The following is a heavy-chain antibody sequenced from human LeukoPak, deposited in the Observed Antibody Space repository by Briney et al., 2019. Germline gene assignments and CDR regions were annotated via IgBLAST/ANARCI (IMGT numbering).Heavy chain of an antibody. CDR3: ARVGYCSSTSCYLSADFDY. J-gene: IGHJ4*02. D-gene: IGHD2-2*01. CDR2: INWNGGST. V-gene: IGHV3-20*04. Sequence: GGSLRLSCAASGFTFDDYGMSWVRHAPGKGLEWVSGINWNGGSTGYVDSVKGRFTISRDNAKNSLYLQMNSLRAEDTAVYYCARVGYCSSTSCYLSADFDYWGQGTLVTVSS. CDR1: GFTFDDYG.